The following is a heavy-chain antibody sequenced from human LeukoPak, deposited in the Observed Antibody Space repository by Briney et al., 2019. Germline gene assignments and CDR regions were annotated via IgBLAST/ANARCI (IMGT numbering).Heavy chain of an antibody. D-gene: IGHD5-12*01. Sequence: ASVKVSCKASGYTFTSYGISWVRQAPGQGLEWMGWINPKSGGTNYAQKFQGRVTMTRDASISTAYMELSRPRSDDTAVYYCARDRGYSGYDLEYWGQGTLVIVSS. CDR1: GYTFTSYG. CDR2: INPKSGGT. J-gene: IGHJ4*02. V-gene: IGHV1-2*02. CDR3: ARDRGYSGYDLEY.